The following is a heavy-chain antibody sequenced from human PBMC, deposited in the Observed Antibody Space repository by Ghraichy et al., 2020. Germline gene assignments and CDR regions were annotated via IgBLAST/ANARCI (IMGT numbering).Heavy chain of an antibody. CDR1: GYTFTSYY. J-gene: IGHJ6*02. Sequence: ASVKVSCKASGYTFTSYYMHWVRQAPGQGLEWMGIINPSGGSTSYAQKFQGRVTMTRDTSTSTVYMELSSLRSEDTAVYYCARDDRYYDTYYYYYGMDVWGQGTTVTVSS. D-gene: IGHD3-9*01. CDR3: ARDDRYYDTYYYYYGMDV. V-gene: IGHV1-46*01. CDR2: INPSGGST.